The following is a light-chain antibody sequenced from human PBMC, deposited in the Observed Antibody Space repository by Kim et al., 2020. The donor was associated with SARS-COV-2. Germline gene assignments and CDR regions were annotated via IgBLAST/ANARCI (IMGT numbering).Light chain of an antibody. CDR2: DAG. Sequence: SPGEGTSASRNARASGSSNTLAWCQQKPGRAPRLLMYDAGKRSTSVPDGSSGSGSGADFTLTISRLEPEDVAPYYYRQYENTAVAFGQGTKVEIK. CDR3: RQYENTAVA. V-gene: IGKV3-20*01. J-gene: IGKJ1*01. CDR1: ASGSSNT.